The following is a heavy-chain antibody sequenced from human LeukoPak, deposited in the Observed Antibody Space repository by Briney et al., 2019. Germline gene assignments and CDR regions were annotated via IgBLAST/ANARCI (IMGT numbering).Heavy chain of an antibody. CDR2: IYSSRST. Sequence: SETLSLTCTVSGDSIDSSSYYRGWIRQPPGKGLEWIGSIYSSRSTYDNPSLKSGVTISVDTSKSQSSLRLSSVTAADTAVYYCARLHSTHSSNSWGQGTLVTVSS. CDR1: GDSIDSSSYY. CDR3: ARLHSTHSSNS. D-gene: IGHD6-13*01. J-gene: IGHJ4*02. V-gene: IGHV4-39*01.